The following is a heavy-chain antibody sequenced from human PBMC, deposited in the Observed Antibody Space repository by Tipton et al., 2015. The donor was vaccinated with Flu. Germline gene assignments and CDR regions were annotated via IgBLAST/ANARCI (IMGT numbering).Heavy chain of an antibody. CDR1: GFTFSSYS. V-gene: IGHV3-21*01. J-gene: IGHJ6*03. Sequence: SLRLSCAASGFTFSSYSMNWVRQAPGKGLEWVSSISSSSSYIYYADSVKGRFTISRDNAKNSLYLQMNSLRAEDTAVYYCARGEMGYCSSTSCYYYYYMDVWGKGTTVTVSS. CDR3: ARGEMGYCSSTSCYYYYYMDV. D-gene: IGHD2-2*01. CDR2: ISSSSSYI.